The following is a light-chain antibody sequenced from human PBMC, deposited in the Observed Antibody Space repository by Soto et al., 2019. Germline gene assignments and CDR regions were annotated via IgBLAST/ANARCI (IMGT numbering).Light chain of an antibody. CDR1: QSISSY. CDR2: AAS. CDR3: QQNYSTPYT. Sequence: DIQMTQSPSSLSASVGDRVTITCRASQSISSYLNWYQQKPGKAPKLLIYAASSLQSGVPSRFSGSGSGTDFTLTISCLQPEDFATYYCQQNYSTPYTFGQGTKLEIK. V-gene: IGKV1-39*01. J-gene: IGKJ2*01.